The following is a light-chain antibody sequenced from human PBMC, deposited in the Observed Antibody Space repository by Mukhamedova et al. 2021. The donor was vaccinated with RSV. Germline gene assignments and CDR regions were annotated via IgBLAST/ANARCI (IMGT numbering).Light chain of an antibody. V-gene: IGKV3-20*01. CDR2: GAS. Sequence: GERATLSCRASQSVSSSYLAWYQQKPGQAPRLLIYGASSRATGIPDRFSGSGSGTDFTLTISRLEPEDFAVYYCQQYGSSSWTFGQ. J-gene: IGKJ1*01. CDR1: QSVSSSY. CDR3: QQYGSSSWT.